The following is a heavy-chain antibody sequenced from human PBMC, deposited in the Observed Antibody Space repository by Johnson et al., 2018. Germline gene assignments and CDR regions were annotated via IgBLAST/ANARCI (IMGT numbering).Heavy chain of an antibody. D-gene: IGHD3-10*01. V-gene: IGHV3-30*03. CDR1: GFTVSSYP. CDR3: ARVVSRVKRKAKYDAFDI. J-gene: IGHJ3*02. Sequence: QVQLVESGGGLVQPGGSLRLSCAVSGFTVSSYPLHWVRQAPGKGLEWVALTSYDGSNKHYTDSVKGRFTISRDNSKNTLYLQMNSLRAEDTAVYYCARVVSRVKRKAKYDAFDIWGQGTMVTVSS. CDR2: TSYDGSNK.